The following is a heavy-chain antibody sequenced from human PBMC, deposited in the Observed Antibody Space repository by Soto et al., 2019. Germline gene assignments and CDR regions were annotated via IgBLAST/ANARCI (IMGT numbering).Heavy chain of an antibody. J-gene: IGHJ3*02. CDR3: AIDDDSSGYCHAFDI. CDR1: GYTFTSYC. D-gene: IGHD3-22*01. V-gene: IGHV1-18*01. Sequence: RASVKVSCKASGYTFTSYCISWVRQAPGQGLEWMGWISAYNGNTNYAQKLQGRVTMTTDTSTSTAYMELRSLRYDDTAVYYCAIDDDSSGYCHAFDIWGQGTMVTVSS. CDR2: ISAYNGNT.